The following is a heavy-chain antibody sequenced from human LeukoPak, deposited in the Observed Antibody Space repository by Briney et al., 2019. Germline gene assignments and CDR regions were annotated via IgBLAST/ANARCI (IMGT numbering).Heavy chain of an antibody. CDR1: GFTFSSYG. V-gene: IGHV3-30*03. D-gene: IGHD6-13*01. CDR2: ISYDGSNK. CDR3: ARAEMAAADAAFDY. J-gene: IGHJ4*02. Sequence: GGSLRLSCAASGFTFSSYGMHWVRQAPGKGLEWVAVISYDGSNKYYADSVKGRFTISRDNAKNSLYLQMNSLRAEDTAVYYCARAEMAAADAAFDYWGQGTLVTVSS.